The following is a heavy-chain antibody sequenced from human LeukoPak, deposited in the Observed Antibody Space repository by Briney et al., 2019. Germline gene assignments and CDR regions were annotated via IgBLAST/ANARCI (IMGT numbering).Heavy chain of an antibody. CDR3: ARVRYNWNGGYFDY. D-gene: IGHD1-20*01. V-gene: IGHV4-34*01. CDR1: GGSFSGYY. Sequence: PSETLSLTCAVYGGSFSGYYWSWIRQPPGKGLEWIGEINHSGSNNYNPSLKSRVTISVDTSKNQFSLKLSSVTAADTAVYYCARVRYNWNGGYFDYWGQGTLVTVSS. J-gene: IGHJ4*02. CDR2: INHSGSN.